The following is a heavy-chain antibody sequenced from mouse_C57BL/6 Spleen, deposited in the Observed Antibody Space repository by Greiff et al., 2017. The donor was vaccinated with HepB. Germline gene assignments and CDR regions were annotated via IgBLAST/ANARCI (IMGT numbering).Heavy chain of an antibody. CDR1: GYAFSSYW. CDR2: IYPGDGDT. D-gene: IGHD1-1*01. CDR3: ARNYGTPFAY. Sequence: QVQLKESGAELVKPGASVKISCKASGYAFSSYWMNWVKQRPGKGLEWIGQIYPGDGDTNYNGKFKGKATLTADKSSSTAYMQLSSLTSEDAAVYFCARNYGTPFAYWGQRTLVTVSA. V-gene: IGHV1-80*01. J-gene: IGHJ3*01.